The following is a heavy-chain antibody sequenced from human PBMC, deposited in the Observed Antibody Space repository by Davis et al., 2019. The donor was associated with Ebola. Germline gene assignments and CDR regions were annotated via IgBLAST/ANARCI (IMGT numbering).Heavy chain of an antibody. CDR3: ARTYSSGWRAHAFDI. D-gene: IGHD6-19*01. J-gene: IGHJ3*02. CDR2: IDPSDSYT. Sequence: GESLKISCKGSGYSFTSYWISWVRQMPGKGLEWMGRIDPSDSYTNYSPSFQGHVTISADKSISTAYLQWSSLKASDTAMYYCARTYSSGWRAHAFDIWGQGTMVTVSS. V-gene: IGHV5-10-1*01. CDR1: GYSFTSYW.